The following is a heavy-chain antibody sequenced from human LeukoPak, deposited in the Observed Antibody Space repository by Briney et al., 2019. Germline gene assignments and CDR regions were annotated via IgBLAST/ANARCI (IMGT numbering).Heavy chain of an antibody. V-gene: IGHV1-2*02. CDR3: ARDWIDY. Sequence: ASVKVSCTASGYTFTSYGISWVRQAPGQGLEWMGWINPNSGGTNYAQKFQGRVTMTRDTSISTAYMELSRLRSDDTAVYYCARDWIDYWGQGTLVTVSS. D-gene: IGHD3-3*01. CDR2: INPNSGGT. CDR1: GYTFTSYG. J-gene: IGHJ4*02.